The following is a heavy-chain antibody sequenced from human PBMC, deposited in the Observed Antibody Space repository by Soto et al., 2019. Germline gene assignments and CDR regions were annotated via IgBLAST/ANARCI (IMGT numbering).Heavy chain of an antibody. D-gene: IGHD2-2*03. CDR1: GFSLSNYG. Sequence: QVQLVESGGGVVQPGRSLSLSCAASGFSLSNYGIHWVRQAPGKGLEWVAVIWYEGTNKAYEDSVKGRFAISTDISKNTVYLQMISLRAEDTAVYYCAREQPRGMDNYFYYMAVWGKGATVTVAS. J-gene: IGHJ6*03. CDR3: AREQPRGMDNYFYYMAV. V-gene: IGHV3-33*01. CDR2: IWYEGTNK.